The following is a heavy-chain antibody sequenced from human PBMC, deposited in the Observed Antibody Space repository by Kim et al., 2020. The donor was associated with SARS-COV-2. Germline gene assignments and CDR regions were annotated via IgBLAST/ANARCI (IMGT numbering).Heavy chain of an antibody. CDR2: GGT. J-gene: IGHJ4*02. Sequence: GGTYYADSVKGRFPISRDNTKNTLYLQMNSLRAEDTAVYYCAKAPAAGRGYWGQGTLVTVSS. CDR3: AKAPAAGRGY. D-gene: IGHD6-13*01. V-gene: IGHV3-23*01.